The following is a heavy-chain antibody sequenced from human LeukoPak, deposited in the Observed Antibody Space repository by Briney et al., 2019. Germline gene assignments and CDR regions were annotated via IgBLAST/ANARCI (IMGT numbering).Heavy chain of an antibody. CDR1: GFTFSSYA. J-gene: IGHJ4*02. CDR2: ISGSGGST. V-gene: IGHV3-23*01. Sequence: GSLRLSCAASGFTFSSYAMSWVRQAPGKGLEWVSAISGSGGSTYYADSVKGRFTISRDNSKNTLYLQMNSLRAGDTAVYYCAKGSGWYDTPFDYWGQGTLVTVSS. D-gene: IGHD6-19*01. CDR3: AKGSGWYDTPFDY.